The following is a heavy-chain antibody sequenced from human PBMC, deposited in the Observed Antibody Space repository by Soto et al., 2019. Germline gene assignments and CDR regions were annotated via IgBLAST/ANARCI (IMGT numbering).Heavy chain of an antibody. CDR1: GGSISSSSYY. CDR3: ARHSFRWQWLVRGWFDP. V-gene: IGHV4-39*01. CDR2: IYYSGST. D-gene: IGHD6-19*01. J-gene: IGHJ5*02. Sequence: QLQLQESGPGLVKPSETLSLTCTVSGGSISSSSYYWGWIRQPPGKGLEWIGSIYYSGSTYYNPSLKSRVTISVDTSKNQFSLKLSSVTAADTAVYYCARHSFRWQWLVRGWFDPWGQGTLVTVSS.